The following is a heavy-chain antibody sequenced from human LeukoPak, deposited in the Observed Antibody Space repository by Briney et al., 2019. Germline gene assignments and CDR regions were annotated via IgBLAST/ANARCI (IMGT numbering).Heavy chain of an antibody. CDR2: INPNSGRK. CDR3: ARGRSGLAAAGTYDY. V-gene: IGHV1-8*01. D-gene: IGHD6-13*01. Sequence: GPSVKVSCKASGYTFTSSDINWVRQAAGQGLEWMGWINPNSGRKGYAQKFQGRVTMTANTSISTAYMELSSLRFDDTAVYYCARGRSGLAAAGTYDYWGQGTLITVSS. J-gene: IGHJ4*02. CDR1: GYTFTSSD.